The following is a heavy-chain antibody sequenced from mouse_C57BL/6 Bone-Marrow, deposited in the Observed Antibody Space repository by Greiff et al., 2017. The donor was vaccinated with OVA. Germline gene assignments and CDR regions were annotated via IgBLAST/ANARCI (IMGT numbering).Heavy chain of an antibody. J-gene: IGHJ2*01. D-gene: IGHD3-3*01. Sequence: VKLVESGPGLVAPSQSLSITCTVSGFSLTSYAISWVRQPPGTGLELLGVIWTGGGTNYNSALKSRLSISKDNSKSQVFLKMNSLQTDDTARYYCARKGPERYFDYWGQGTTLTVSS. CDR2: IWTGGGT. V-gene: IGHV2-9-1*01. CDR1: GFSLTSYA. CDR3: ARKGPERYFDY.